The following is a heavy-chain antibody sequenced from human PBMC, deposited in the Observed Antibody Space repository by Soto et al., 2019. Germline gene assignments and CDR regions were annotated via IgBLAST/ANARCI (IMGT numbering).Heavy chain of an antibody. Sequence: EVQLVESGGGLVQPGGSLKLSCVASGFTFSGSSMHWVRQASGKGLEWVGRIKSKRNSYATAYTASVKGRFTISRDDADSRAYLKRNSPKTEDTAVDYCTGHADVDNYDNSGYLTWGQGTLVTVSS. V-gene: IGHV3-73*01. CDR3: TGHADVDNYDNSGYLT. J-gene: IGHJ5*02. D-gene: IGHD3-22*01. CDR2: IKSKRNSYAT. CDR1: GFTFSGSS.